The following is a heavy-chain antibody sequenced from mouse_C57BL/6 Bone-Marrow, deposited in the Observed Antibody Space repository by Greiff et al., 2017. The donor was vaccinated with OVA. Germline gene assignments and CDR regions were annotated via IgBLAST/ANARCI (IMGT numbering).Heavy chain of an antibody. Sequence: VQLKESGAELVRPGASVKLSCTASGFNIKDDYMHWVKQRPEQGLEWIGWIDPENGDTEYASKFQGKATITVDTSSTTAYLQLSSLTSEDTAVYYWTSIITSVVPYDFDYWGQGTTLTVSS. CDR3: TSIITSVVPYDFDY. D-gene: IGHD1-1*01. CDR1: GFNIKDDY. V-gene: IGHV14-4*01. CDR2: IDPENGDT. J-gene: IGHJ2*01.